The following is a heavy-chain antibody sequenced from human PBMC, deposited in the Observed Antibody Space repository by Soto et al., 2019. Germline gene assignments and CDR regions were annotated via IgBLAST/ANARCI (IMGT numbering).Heavy chain of an antibody. Sequence: QVQLVQSGAEVKKPGASVKVSCKASGYTFSSYGISWVRQAPGQGLEWMGWISAYNDNTKYAHNLQGRVTMTTDTSPSTAFMELRSLRSDDTAVYYCARESPPADYRGQGTLVTVSS. CDR3: ARESPPADY. V-gene: IGHV1-18*01. CDR2: ISAYNDNT. CDR1: GYTFSSYG. J-gene: IGHJ4*02.